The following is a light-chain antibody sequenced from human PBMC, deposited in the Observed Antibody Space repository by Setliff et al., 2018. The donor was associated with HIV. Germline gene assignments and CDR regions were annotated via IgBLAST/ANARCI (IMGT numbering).Light chain of an antibody. CDR1: SSNIGAGYD. V-gene: IGLV1-40*01. J-gene: IGLJ1*01. CDR3: QSFDTRQSVYYV. Sequence: QSVLTQPPSVSGAPGQRVTISCTGSSSNIGAGYDVHWYQQLSGTVPKLLIYGNSNRPSGVPDRFSGSKSGTSASLAITGLLAEDEADYYCQSFDTRQSVYYVFGTGTKVTVL. CDR2: GNS.